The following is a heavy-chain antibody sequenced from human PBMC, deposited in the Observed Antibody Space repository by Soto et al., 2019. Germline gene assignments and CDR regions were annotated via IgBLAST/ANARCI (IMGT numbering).Heavy chain of an antibody. CDR1: GYSFTSYW. CDR2: TYPGDSDT. V-gene: IGHV5-51*01. D-gene: IGHD3-9*01. CDR3: ARRHLNFDEGAFDI. J-gene: IGHJ3*02. Sequence: GESLKISCKGSGYSFTSYWIGWVRQMPGKGLEWMGITYPGDSDTRYSPSFQGQVTISADKSISTAYLQWSSLKASDTAMYYCARRHLNFDEGAFDICGQRTMVTVSS.